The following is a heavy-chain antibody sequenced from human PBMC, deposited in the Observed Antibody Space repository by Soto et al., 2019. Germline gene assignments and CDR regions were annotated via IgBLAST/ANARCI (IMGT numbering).Heavy chain of an antibody. CDR3: TRGGDDGDCGGY. J-gene: IGHJ4*02. V-gene: IGHV3-74*01. D-gene: IGHD4-17*01. Sequence: EVHLVESGGGLVQPGGSLRLSCAASGFTFSRYWMHWVRQAPGKGLVWVSHINGDGSNTRYADSVKGRFTISRDNAKNTLYLQMNSLRAEDTAVYYCTRGGDDGDCGGYWGQGTLVTVSS. CDR2: INGDGSNT. CDR1: GFTFSRYW.